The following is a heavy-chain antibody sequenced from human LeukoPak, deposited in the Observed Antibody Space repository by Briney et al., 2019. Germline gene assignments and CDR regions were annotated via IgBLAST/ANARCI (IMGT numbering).Heavy chain of an antibody. D-gene: IGHD3-22*01. CDR3: ARTRYYYDSSGYYRAIQPADY. Sequence: RASVKVSCKASGYTFTGYYMHWVRQAPGQGLEWMGWINPNSGGTNYAQKFQGRVTMTRDTSISTAYMELSRLRSDDTAVYYCARTRYYYDSSGYYRAIQPADYWGQGTLVTVSS. CDR2: INPNSGGT. V-gene: IGHV1-2*02. J-gene: IGHJ4*02. CDR1: GYTFTGYY.